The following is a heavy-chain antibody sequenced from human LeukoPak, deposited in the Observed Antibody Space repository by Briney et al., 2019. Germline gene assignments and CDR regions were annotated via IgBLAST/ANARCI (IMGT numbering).Heavy chain of an antibody. Sequence: PGGSLRLSCAASGFTFSSYSMSWVRQAPGKGLEWVSSISSSSSYIYYADSVKGRFTISRDNAKNSLYLQMNSPRAEDTAVYYCARGVAASKLQAYDYWGQGTLVTVSS. J-gene: IGHJ4*02. CDR3: ARGVAASKLQAYDY. V-gene: IGHV3-21*01. CDR2: ISSSSSYI. CDR1: GFTFSSYS. D-gene: IGHD6-19*01.